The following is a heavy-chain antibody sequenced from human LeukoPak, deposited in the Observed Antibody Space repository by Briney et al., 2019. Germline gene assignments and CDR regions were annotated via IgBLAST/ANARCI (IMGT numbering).Heavy chain of an antibody. CDR3: AKAGNNWDYYFDD. CDR2: ISGSGGST. V-gene: IGHV3-23*01. D-gene: IGHD1-7*01. Sequence: GGSLRLSCEVPGFTFSNYAMSWVRQAPGEGLEWVSAISGSGGSTYYADSVKGRFTISRDNSKNTLHLQMNSLRDDDTALYYCAKAGNNWDYYFDDWGQGTLVTVSS. CDR1: GFTFSNYA. J-gene: IGHJ4*02.